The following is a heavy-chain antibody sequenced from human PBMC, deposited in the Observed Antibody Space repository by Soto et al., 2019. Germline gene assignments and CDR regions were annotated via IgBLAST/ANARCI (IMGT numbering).Heavy chain of an antibody. V-gene: IGHV1-3*04. CDR3: ARVDCGGNSCYFPYY. J-gene: IGHJ4*02. D-gene: IGHD2-21*01. CDR1: GYIFSTYP. Sequence: QVQLVQSGAEVQKPGASVKVSCKASGYIFSTYPVQWVRQAPGQSLEWMGWINTGNGDTQYSQKFQGRVTIARDTSASTAYMERSSLRSEDTAVYYCARVDCGGNSCYFPYYWGQGTLVTVSS. CDR2: INTGNGDT.